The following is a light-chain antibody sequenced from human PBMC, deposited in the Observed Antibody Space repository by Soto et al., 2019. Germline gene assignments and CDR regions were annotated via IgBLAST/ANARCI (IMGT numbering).Light chain of an antibody. CDR1: SSDVGGYNY. CDR2: EVS. Sequence: QSALTQPASVSGSPGQSITISCTGTSSDVGGYNYVSWYQQHPGKAPKLMIYEVSNRPSGVSNRFSGSKSGNTASLTISGLQAEDEADYYCRSYTSSSPYVFGTGTKQTVL. J-gene: IGLJ1*01. CDR3: RSYTSSSPYV. V-gene: IGLV2-14*01.